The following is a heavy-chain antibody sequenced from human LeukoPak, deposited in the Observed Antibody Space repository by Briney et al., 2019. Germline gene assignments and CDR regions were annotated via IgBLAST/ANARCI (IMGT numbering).Heavy chain of an antibody. Sequence: SETLSLTCIVSGGSTSGGNYYWGWIRRPPGKGLEWIGGISSSGNTYYNPSLKSRITISIDTSKNHFSLKLSSVTAADTAVYYCARDQGYDFWSGYSNYYGMDVWGQGTTVTVSS. CDR1: GGSTSGGNYY. J-gene: IGHJ6*02. CDR3: ARDQGYDFWSGYSNYYGMDV. D-gene: IGHD3-3*01. CDR2: ISSSGNT. V-gene: IGHV4-39*07.